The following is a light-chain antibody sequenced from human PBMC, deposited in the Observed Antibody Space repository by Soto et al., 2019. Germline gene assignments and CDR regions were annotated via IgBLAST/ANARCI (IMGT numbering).Light chain of an antibody. V-gene: IGLV1-44*01. J-gene: IGLJ3*02. CDR2: SDN. CDR3: AAWDESPIVQV. Sequence: QAVVTQPPSASGTPGQRVTISCSGSNSNIGRNTVNWYQQFPGAAPNLLIHSDNQWPSGVPDRFSGSRSGTSASLAISGLQSEDEADYYCAAWDESPIVQVFGGGTKVTVL. CDR1: NSNIGRNT.